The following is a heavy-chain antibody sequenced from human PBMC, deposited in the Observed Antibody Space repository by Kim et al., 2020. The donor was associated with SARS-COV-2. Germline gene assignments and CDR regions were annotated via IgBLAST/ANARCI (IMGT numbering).Heavy chain of an antibody. V-gene: IGHV1-69*13. J-gene: IGHJ4*02. D-gene: IGHD3-22*01. CDR1: GETFSSYA. CDR2: VIPFSGAA. CDR3: ARDSTYSRGRFDH. Sequence: SVKVSCKAVGETFSSYAISWVRQAPGQGLEWMGGVIPFSGAADYAQKFQGRVTITADESTTTAYMQLSSLRSEDTAFYYCARDSTYSRGRFDHWGQGTLVTVSS.